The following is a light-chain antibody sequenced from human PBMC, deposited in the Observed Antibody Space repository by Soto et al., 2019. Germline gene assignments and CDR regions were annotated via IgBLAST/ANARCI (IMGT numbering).Light chain of an antibody. CDR2: EAS. J-gene: IGLJ1*01. Sequence: QSALTQPASVSGSPGQSVTISCTGASSDVGGSDHVSWYQQHPGKAPKLILYEASNRPSGVPDRFSGSKSGNTASLTISGLQAADEADYYCSLYTSENTYVFGTGTKVTVL. CDR3: SLYTSENTYV. V-gene: IGLV2-14*01. CDR1: SSDVGGSDH.